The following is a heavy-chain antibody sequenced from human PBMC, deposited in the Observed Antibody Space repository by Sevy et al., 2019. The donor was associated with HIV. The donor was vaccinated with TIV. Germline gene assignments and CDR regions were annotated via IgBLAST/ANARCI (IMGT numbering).Heavy chain of an antibody. CDR2: ISYDGSNK. J-gene: IGHJ4*02. Sequence: GGSLRLSCAASGFTFSSYAMHWVRQAPGKGLEWVAVISYDGSNKYYADSVKGRFTISRDNSKNTLYLQMNSLRAEDTAVYYCARGGYSSGWDAWYFDYWGQGTLVTVFS. V-gene: IGHV3-30-3*01. CDR3: ARGGYSSGWDAWYFDY. D-gene: IGHD6-19*01. CDR1: GFTFSSYA.